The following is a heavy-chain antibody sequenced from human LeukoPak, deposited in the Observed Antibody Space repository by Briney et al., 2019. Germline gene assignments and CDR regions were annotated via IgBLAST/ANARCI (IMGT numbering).Heavy chain of an antibody. V-gene: IGHV4-34*01. J-gene: IGHJ4*02. Sequence: SETLSLTCAVYGGSFRGYYWSWIRQPPGKGLEWIGEINHSGSTNYNPSLKSRVTISVDTSKNQFSLKLSSVTAADTAVYYCARGQAYYYDSSGYYRRGVDYWGQGTLVTVSS. D-gene: IGHD3-22*01. CDR3: ARGQAYYYDSSGYYRRGVDY. CDR2: INHSGST. CDR1: GGSFRGYY.